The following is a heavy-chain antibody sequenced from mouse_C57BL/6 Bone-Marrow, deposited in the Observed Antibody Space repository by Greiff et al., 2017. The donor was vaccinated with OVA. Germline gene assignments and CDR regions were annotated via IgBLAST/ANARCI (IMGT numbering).Heavy chain of an antibody. D-gene: IGHD2-1*01. V-gene: IGHV1-19*01. CDR3: AVYYGFAWLAY. CDR1: GYTFTDYY. J-gene: IGHJ3*01. CDR2: INPYNGGT. Sequence: VQLQQSGPVLVKPGASVKMSCKASGYTFTDYYMTWVKQSPGKSLEWIGVINPYNGGTSYNQKFKGKATLTVDKSSSTAYMELNSLTSEDSAVYYCAVYYGFAWLAYWGQGTLVTVSA.